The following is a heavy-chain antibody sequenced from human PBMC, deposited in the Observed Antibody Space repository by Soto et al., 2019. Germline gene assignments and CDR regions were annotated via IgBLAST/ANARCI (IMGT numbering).Heavy chain of an antibody. CDR2: ISYDGSNK. CDR1: GFTFSSYA. CDR3: ARGIAARSYYYYGMDV. Sequence: GSLRLSCAASGFTFSSYAMHWVRQAPGKGLEWVAVISYDGSNKYYADSVKGRFTISRDNSKNTLYLQMNSRRAEDTAVYSCARGIAARSYYYYGMDVWGQGTTVTVSS. D-gene: IGHD6-6*01. V-gene: IGHV3-30-3*01. J-gene: IGHJ6*02.